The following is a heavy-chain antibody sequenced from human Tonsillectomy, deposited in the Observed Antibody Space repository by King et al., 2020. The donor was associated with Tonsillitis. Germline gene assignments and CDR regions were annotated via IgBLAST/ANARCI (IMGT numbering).Heavy chain of an antibody. CDR2: VYYIGST. J-gene: IGHJ4*02. CDR3: ARGGRDSGSPGRVDY. V-gene: IGHV4-59*13. CDR1: GGSISSYY. D-gene: IGHD1-26*01. Sequence: QLQESGPGLVKPSETLSLTCTVSGGSISSYYWNWIRQPPGKELEWIGNVYYIGSTNSNPSLKSRVTLSVDTSQNQFSLKLTSVTAADTAVYDCARGGRDSGSPGRVDYWGQGTLVTVSS.